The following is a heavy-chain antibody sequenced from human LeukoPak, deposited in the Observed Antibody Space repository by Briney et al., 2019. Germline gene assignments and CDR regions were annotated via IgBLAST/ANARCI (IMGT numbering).Heavy chain of an antibody. D-gene: IGHD1-26*01. CDR2: ISWNSGSV. J-gene: IGHJ4*02. CDR1: GFTFEDYA. Sequence: PGRSLRLSCAASGFTFEDYAMYWVRQAPGKGLEWVSGISWNSGSVGYADSVKGRCTISRDNAKNSLYLQMNGLRTEDTALYDCARGVVGATAQIDFWGQGTLVTVSS. CDR3: ARGVVGATAQIDF. V-gene: IGHV3-9*01.